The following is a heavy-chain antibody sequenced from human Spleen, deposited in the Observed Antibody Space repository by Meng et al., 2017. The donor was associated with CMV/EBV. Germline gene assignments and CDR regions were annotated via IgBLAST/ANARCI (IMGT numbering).Heavy chain of an antibody. CDR3: AREGIAARTFDY. D-gene: IGHD6-6*01. J-gene: IGHJ4*02. Sequence: GGSLRLSCAASGFTFSSYWMHWVRQAPGKGLEWVSRINSDGSSTSYADSVKGRFTISRDNAKNTLYLQMNSLRAEDTAVYYCAREGIAARTFDYWGQGTLVTVSS. V-gene: IGHV3-74*01. CDR2: INSDGSST. CDR1: GFTFSSYW.